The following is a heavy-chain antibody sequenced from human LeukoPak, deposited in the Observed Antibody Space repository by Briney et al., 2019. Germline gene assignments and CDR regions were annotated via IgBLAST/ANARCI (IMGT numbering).Heavy chain of an antibody. CDR3: ARTARPEYSATWPFDY. J-gene: IGHJ4*02. Sequence: GSLRLSCAASGFTFSSSGMNWVRQAPGKGLEWVSSINGRSHYIYYADSVKGRFTISRDNAKNSLYLQMNGLRVEDTAVYYCARTARPEYSATWPFDYWGQGTLVTVSS. D-gene: IGHD6-6*01. CDR2: INGRSHYI. V-gene: IGHV3-21*01. CDR1: GFTFSSSG.